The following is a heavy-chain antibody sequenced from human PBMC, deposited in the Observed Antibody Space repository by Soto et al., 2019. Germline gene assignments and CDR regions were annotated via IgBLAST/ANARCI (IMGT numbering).Heavy chain of an antibody. V-gene: IGHV3-73*02. Sequence: EVQLVESGGGLVQPGGSLKLSCAASGFTFSGSAMHWVRQASGKGLEWVGRIRSKANSYATAYAASVKGRFTISRDDSKNTAYLQMNSLKTEDTAVYYCTPLSYSGSYQYYGMDVWGQGTTVPVSS. CDR1: GFTFSGSA. D-gene: IGHD1-26*01. J-gene: IGHJ6*02. CDR3: TPLSYSGSYQYYGMDV. CDR2: IRSKANSYAT.